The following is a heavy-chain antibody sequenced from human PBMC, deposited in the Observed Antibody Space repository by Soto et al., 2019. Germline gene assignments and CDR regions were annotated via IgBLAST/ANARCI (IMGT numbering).Heavy chain of an antibody. V-gene: IGHV1-8*01. Sequence: ASVKVSCKASGYSFTNNDVSWVRQATGQGLEWMGWMNPGSGDTGYAQKFQGRVTMTRDISTATAYMELSSLRSDDTATYYCARMATSGSLNWFDPWGQGTLVT. CDR1: GYSFTNND. CDR3: ARMATSGSLNWFDP. CDR2: MNPGSGDT. D-gene: IGHD3-16*02. J-gene: IGHJ5*02.